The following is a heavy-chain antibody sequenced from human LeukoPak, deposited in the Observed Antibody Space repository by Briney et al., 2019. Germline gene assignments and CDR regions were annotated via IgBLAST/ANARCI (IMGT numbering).Heavy chain of an antibody. Sequence: SETLSLTCTVSGGSISSSSYYWGWIRQPPGKGLEWIGSIYYSGGTYYNPSLKSRVTISVDTSKNQFSLKLSSVTAADTAVYYCARRQYYYGSGSYYVLSLFDYWGQGTLVTVSS. CDR3: ARRQYYYGSGSYYVLSLFDY. D-gene: IGHD3-10*01. CDR1: GGSISSSSYY. CDR2: IYYSGGT. V-gene: IGHV4-39*01. J-gene: IGHJ4*02.